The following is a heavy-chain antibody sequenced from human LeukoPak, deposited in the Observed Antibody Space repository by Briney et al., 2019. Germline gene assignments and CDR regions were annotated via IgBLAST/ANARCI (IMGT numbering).Heavy chain of an antibody. V-gene: IGHV1-18*01. CDR1: GYTFTSYG. CDR3: ARTNIVATIDNWFDP. Sequence: GASVKVSCKASGYTFTSYGISWVRQAPGQGLEWMGWISAYNGNTNYAQKLQGRVTMTTDTSTSTAYMELRSLRSDDTAVYYCARTNIVATIDNWFDPRGQGTLVTVSS. CDR2: ISAYNGNT. D-gene: IGHD5-12*01. J-gene: IGHJ5*02.